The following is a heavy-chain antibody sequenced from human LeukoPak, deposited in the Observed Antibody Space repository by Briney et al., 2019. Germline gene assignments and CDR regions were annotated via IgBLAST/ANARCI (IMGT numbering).Heavy chain of an antibody. CDR3: ARLGYCSSTSCSPEY. Sequence: ASVKVSCKASGGTFSSYAISWVRQAPGQGLEWMGGIIPIFGTANYAQKFQGRVTITADVSTSTAYMELSSLRSEDTAVYYCARLGYCSSTSCSPEYWGQGTLVTVSS. J-gene: IGHJ4*02. D-gene: IGHD2-2*01. CDR2: IIPIFGTA. V-gene: IGHV1-69*13. CDR1: GGTFSSYA.